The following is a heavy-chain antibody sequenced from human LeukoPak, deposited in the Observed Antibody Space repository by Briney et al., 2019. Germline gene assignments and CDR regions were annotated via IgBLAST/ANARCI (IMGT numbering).Heavy chain of an antibody. D-gene: IGHD3-22*01. CDR2: IYSGGNT. V-gene: IGHV3-53*01. CDR1: GFTVSSNY. CDR3: ARAVSSGYDPFDY. J-gene: IGHJ4*02. Sequence: PGGSLRLSCAASGFTVSSNYMSWVRQAPGKGLEWVSVIYSGGNTYYADSVKGRFTISRDNSKNTLYLQMNSLRAEDTAVHYCARAVSSGYDPFDYWGQGTLVTVSS.